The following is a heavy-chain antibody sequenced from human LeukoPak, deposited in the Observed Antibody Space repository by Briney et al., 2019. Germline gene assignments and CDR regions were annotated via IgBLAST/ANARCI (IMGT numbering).Heavy chain of an antibody. CDR1: KFTFSSYA. V-gene: IGHV3-23*01. CDR2: IGDSGGNT. J-gene: IGHJ4*02. CDR3: AKDRSNSWAFDY. Sequence: GGSLRLSCAASKFTFSSYAMSWARQAPGKGLEWVSAIGDSGGNTYYADSVKGRFTISRDNFKNTLYLQMNSLRAEDTAVYYCAKDRSNSWAFDYWGQGTLLTVSS. D-gene: IGHD6-13*01.